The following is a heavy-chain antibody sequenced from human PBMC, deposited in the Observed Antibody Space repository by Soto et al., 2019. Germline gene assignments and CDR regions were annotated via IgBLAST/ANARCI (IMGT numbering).Heavy chain of an antibody. D-gene: IGHD1-26*01. CDR1: GFTFSSYG. J-gene: IGHJ6*02. V-gene: IGHV3-33*01. CDR3: AIDLRGSYYYYYYGMDV. Sequence: QVQLVESGGGVVQPGRSLRLSCAASGFTFSSYGMHWVRQAPGKGLEWVAVIWYDGSNKYYADSVKGRFTISRDNSKNTLYLQMNSLRAEDTAVYYCAIDLRGSYYYYYYGMDVWGQGTTVTVSS. CDR2: IWYDGSNK.